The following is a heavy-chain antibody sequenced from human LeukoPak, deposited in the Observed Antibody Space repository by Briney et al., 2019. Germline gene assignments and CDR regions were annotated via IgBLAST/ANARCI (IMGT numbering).Heavy chain of an antibody. J-gene: IGHJ3*02. D-gene: IGHD2/OR15-2a*01. CDR2: ISSSGSTI. CDR1: GFTFSDYY. Sequence: GGSLRLSCAASGFTFSDYYMSWIRQAPGKGLEWVSYISSSGSTIYYADSVKGRFTISRDNAQRSLYLQMNSLRAEDTAVYFCARDSFRRPRADAFEIWGQGTMVTVSS. V-gene: IGHV3-11*04. CDR3: ARDSFRRPRADAFEI.